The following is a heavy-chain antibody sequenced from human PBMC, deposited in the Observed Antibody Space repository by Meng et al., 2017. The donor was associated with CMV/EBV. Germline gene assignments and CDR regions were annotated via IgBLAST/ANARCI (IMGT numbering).Heavy chain of an antibody. V-gene: IGHV1-69*05. J-gene: IGHJ6*02. D-gene: IGHD5-18*01. CDR2: VIPIFGTA. CDR3: ARGDTAMVDYYYYGMDV. Sequence: SVKVSCKASGGTFSSYAISWVRQAPGQGLEWMGGVIPIFGTANYAQKFQGRVTITTDESTSTAYMELSSLRSEDTAVYYCARGDTAMVDYYYYGMDVWGQGTTVTVSS. CDR1: GGTFSSYA.